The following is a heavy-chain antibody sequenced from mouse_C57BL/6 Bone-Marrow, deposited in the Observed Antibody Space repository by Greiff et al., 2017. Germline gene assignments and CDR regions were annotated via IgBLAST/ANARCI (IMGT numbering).Heavy chain of an antibody. J-gene: IGHJ2*01. V-gene: IGHV3-6*01. CDR1: GYSITSGYY. Sequence: EVKLMESGPGLVKPSQSLSLTCSVTGYSITSGYYWNWIRQFPGNKLEWMGYISYDGSNNYNPSLKNRISITRDTSKNQFFLKLNSVTTEDTATYCCAREGGPYYFDYWGQGTTLTVSS. CDR2: ISYDGSN. CDR3: AREGGPYYFDY.